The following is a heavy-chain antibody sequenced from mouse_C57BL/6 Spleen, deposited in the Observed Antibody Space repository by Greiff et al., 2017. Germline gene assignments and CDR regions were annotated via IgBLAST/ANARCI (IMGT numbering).Heavy chain of an antibody. J-gene: IGHJ4*01. CDR1: GYTFTSYG. Sequence: QVQLQQSGAELARPGASVKLSCKASGYTFTSYGISWVKQRTGQGLEWIGEIYPRSGNTYYNEKFKGKATLTADKSSSTAYMELRSLTSEDAAVYFCARLWGYGYARDYWGQGTSVTVSS. D-gene: IGHD1-1*02. CDR3: ARLWGYGYARDY. V-gene: IGHV1-81*01. CDR2: IYPRSGNT.